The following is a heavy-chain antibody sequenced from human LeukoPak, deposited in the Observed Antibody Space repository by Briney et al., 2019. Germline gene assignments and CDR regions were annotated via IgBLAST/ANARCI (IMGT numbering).Heavy chain of an antibody. V-gene: IGHV1-18*01. CDR1: GYTFTSYG. D-gene: IGHD3-3*01. CDR2: ISAYNGNT. Sequence: ASVKVSCKASGYTFTSYGISWVRQAPGQGLEWMGWISAYNGNTNYAQRLQGRVTMTTDTSTSTAYMELRSLRSDDTAVYYCARDSRRPRVTIFGVVTLNWLDPWGQGTLVTVSS. CDR3: ARDSRRPRVTIFGVVTLNWLDP. J-gene: IGHJ5*02.